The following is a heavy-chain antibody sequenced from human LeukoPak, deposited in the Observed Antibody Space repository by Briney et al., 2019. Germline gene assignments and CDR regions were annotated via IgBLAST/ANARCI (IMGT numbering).Heavy chain of an antibody. CDR1: GFTFSSYG. J-gene: IGHJ4*02. Sequence: GGSLRLSCAASGFTFSSYGMHCVRQAPGKGLEWVAVISEDGNIKYYADSVKGRFTISRDNSKNTLYLQMNSLRAEDTAVYYCAKKSSIGRPTSSDDWGQGTLVTVSS. V-gene: IGHV3-30*18. D-gene: IGHD6-6*01. CDR3: AKKSSIGRPTSSDD. CDR2: ISEDGNIK.